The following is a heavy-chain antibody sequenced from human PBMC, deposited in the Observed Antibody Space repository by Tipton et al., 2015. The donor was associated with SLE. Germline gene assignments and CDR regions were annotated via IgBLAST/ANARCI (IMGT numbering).Heavy chain of an antibody. CDR2: ISAYNGNT. J-gene: IGHJ4*02. CDR1: GYTFTSYG. D-gene: IGHD6-19*01. CDR3: ARSQESGYSSGFLFDY. V-gene: IGHV1-18*04. Sequence: QVQLVQSGAEVKKPGASVKVSCKASGYTFTSYGISWVRQAPGQGLEWMGWISAYNGNTNYAQKLQGRVTMTTDTSTSTAYTELRSLRSDDTAVYYCARSQESGYSSGFLFDYWGQGTLVTVSS.